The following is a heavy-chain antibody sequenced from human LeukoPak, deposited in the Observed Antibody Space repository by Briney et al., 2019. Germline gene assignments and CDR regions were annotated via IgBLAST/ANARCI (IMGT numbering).Heavy chain of an antibody. J-gene: IGHJ4*02. CDR1: RFTFSTYA. D-gene: IGHD3-22*01. CDR2: ISGSGGST. Sequence: PGGSLRLSCAASRFTFSTYAMSWVRQAPGKGLEWVSGISGSGGSTYYVDSVKGRFTISRDNSKNALYLQMNSLRAEDTAVYYCAKDPHYYDSSGYSFPHYFDFRGQGTLVTVSS. CDR3: AKDPHYYDSSGYSFPHYFDF. V-gene: IGHV3-23*01.